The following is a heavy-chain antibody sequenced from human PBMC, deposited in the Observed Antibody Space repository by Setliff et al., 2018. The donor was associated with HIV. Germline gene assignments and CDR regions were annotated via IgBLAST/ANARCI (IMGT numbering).Heavy chain of an antibody. Sequence: PGGSLRLSCAASGFTFSSYSMNWVRQAPGKGLDWVSYTSSSGATIYYADSVKGRFTISRDNSKNTLYLQMNNPRPEDTAVYYCAKDFQWSTVNTPLNYQYGMDVWGQGTTVTVSS. CDR2: TSSSGATI. J-gene: IGHJ6*02. D-gene: IGHD4-17*01. CDR1: GFTFSSYS. CDR3: AKDFQWSTVNTPLNYQYGMDV. V-gene: IGHV3-48*04.